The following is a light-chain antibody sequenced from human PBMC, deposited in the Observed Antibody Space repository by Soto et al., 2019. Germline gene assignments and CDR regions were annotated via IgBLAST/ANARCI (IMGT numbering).Light chain of an antibody. CDR2: GAS. CDR1: QSVSSN. J-gene: IGKJ4*01. CDR3: QQYNNWPLT. Sequence: EIVMTQSPATLSVSPWERATLSCRASQSVSSNLAWYHQKPGQAPRLLIYGASTRATGIPARFSGGGSGTEFTLTISSLQSEDFAVYYCQQYNNWPLTFGGGTKVEIK. V-gene: IGKV3-15*01.